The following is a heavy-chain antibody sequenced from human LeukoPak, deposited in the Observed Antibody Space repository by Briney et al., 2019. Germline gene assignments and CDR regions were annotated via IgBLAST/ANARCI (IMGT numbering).Heavy chain of an antibody. Sequence: SGGSLRLSCAASGFTFSSYGMDWVRQAPGKGLEWVAVIWYDGSNKYYADSVKGRFTISRDNSKNTLYLQMNSLRAEDTAVYYCARDNPGGGFDPWGRGTLVTVSS. CDR3: ARDNPGGGFDP. J-gene: IGHJ5*02. D-gene: IGHD1-1*01. CDR1: GFTFSSYG. CDR2: IWYDGSNK. V-gene: IGHV3-33*01.